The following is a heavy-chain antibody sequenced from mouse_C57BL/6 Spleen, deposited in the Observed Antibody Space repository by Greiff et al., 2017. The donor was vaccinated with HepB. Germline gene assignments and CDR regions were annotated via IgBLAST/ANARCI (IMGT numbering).Heavy chain of an antibody. J-gene: IGHJ2*01. D-gene: IGHD3-1*01. V-gene: IGHV1-54*01. Sequence: VQLQQSGAELVRPGTSVKVSCKASGYAFTNYLIEWVKQRPGQGLEWIGVINPGSGGTNYNEKFKGKATLTADKSSSTAYMQLSSLTSEDSAVYFCARGGSCFDYWGQGTTLTVSS. CDR2: INPGSGGT. CDR1: GYAFTNYL. CDR3: ARGGSCFDY.